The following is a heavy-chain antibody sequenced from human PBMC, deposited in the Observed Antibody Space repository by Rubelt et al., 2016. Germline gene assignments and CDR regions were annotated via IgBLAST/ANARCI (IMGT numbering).Heavy chain of an antibody. CDR1: RYW. CDR3: TRERECNGGSCFSDY. J-gene: IGHJ4*02. CDR2: INSDGSII. Sequence: RYWMHWVRQAPGKGLVWVSRINSDGSIINYADSVKGRFTISRDKSKNMLYLQMNSLRAEDTAVYYCTRERECNGGSCFSDYWGQGTLVTVSS. V-gene: IGHV3-74*01. D-gene: IGHD2-15*01.